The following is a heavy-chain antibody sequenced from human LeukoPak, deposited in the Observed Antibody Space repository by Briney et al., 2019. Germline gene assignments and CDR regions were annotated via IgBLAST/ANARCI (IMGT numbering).Heavy chain of an antibody. CDR1: DGSISSSSYY. J-gene: IGHJ4*02. Sequence: SETLSLTCTVSDGSISSSSYYWGWIRQPPGKGLEWIGTIYYSGSTYYNPTLKSRVTISVDTSKNQFSLKLSSVTAADTAVYYCGEPGYWGQGTLVTVSS. CDR2: IYYSGST. D-gene: IGHD1-14*01. CDR3: GEPGY. V-gene: IGHV4-39*01.